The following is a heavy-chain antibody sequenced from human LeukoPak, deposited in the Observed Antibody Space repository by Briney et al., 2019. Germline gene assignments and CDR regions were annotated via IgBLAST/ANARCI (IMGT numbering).Heavy chain of an antibody. CDR1: GFTFSSYE. CDR3: ARDLSYCTITSCSYYYYGMDV. D-gene: IGHD2-2*01. J-gene: IGHJ6*02. V-gene: IGHV3-48*03. Sequence: GGSLRLSCAASGFTFSSYEMNWVRQAPGKGLEWVSYISNSGTAIYYADSVKGRFTISRDNAKSSLYLQMNSLRAEDTAVYYCARDLSYCTITSCSYYYYGMDVWGRGTTVTVSS. CDR2: ISNSGTAI.